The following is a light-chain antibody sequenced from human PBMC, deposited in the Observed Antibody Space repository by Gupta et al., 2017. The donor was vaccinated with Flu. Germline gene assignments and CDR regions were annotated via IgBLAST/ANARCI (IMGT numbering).Light chain of an antibody. V-gene: IGLV3-21*02. CDR1: KIGSKS. Sequence: SYVLIPPPPVSAAPGQTARITCGANKIGSKSVHWYQQKPGQAPVLVVYDDSDRPSGIPERFSGSNSGNTATLTISRVEAGDEADYYCQVWDSSSDHVVFGGGTKLTVL. J-gene: IGLJ2*01. CDR2: DDS. CDR3: QVWDSSSDHVV.